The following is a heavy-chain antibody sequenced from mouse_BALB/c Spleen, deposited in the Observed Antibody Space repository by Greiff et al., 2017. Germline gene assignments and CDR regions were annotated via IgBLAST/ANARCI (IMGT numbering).Heavy chain of an antibody. Sequence: EVLLVESGGGLVQPGGSLKLSCAASGFTFSSYGMSWVRQTPDKRLELVATITSNGGSTYYPDSVKGRFTISRDNAKNTLYLQMSSLKSEDTAMYYCARGDEDCDYWGQGTTLTVSS. CDR2: ITSNGGST. CDR3: ARGDEDCDY. D-gene: IGHD3-3*01. J-gene: IGHJ2*01. CDR1: GFTFSSYG. V-gene: IGHV5-6-3*01.